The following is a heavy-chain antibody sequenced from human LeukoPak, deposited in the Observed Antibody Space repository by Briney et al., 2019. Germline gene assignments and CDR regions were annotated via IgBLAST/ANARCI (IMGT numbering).Heavy chain of an antibody. CDR1: GFTFSSYA. J-gene: IGHJ4*02. CDR2: ISGSGGST. Sequence: GGSLRLSCAASGFTFSSYAMSWVRQAPGKGLEWVSAISGSGGSTYYADSVKGRFTISRDNSKNTLYLQMNSLRAEDTAVYYCAKAFEDIVVVVAAIFDYWGQGTLVTVSS. D-gene: IGHD2-15*01. V-gene: IGHV3-23*01. CDR3: AKAFEDIVVVVAAIFDY.